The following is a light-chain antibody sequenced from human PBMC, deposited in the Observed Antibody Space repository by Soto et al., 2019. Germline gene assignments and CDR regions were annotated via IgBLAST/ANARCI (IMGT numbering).Light chain of an antibody. V-gene: IGKV2-40*01. CDR1: QSLLDSDDGNTY. J-gene: IGKJ4*01. Sequence: DIVMTQTPLSLPVTPGEPASISCGSSQSLLDSDDGNTYLDWYLQKPGQSPQLLIYTVSYRASGVPDRFSGSGSGTAFTLKISRVEAEDVGVYYCMQRIEFPLTFGGGTKVEIK. CDR3: MQRIEFPLT. CDR2: TVS.